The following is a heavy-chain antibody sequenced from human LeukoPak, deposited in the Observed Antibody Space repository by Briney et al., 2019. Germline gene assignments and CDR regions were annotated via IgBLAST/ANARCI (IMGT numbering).Heavy chain of an antibody. CDR3: ARSYNSGSYYPYYFDY. V-gene: IGHV4-59*11. D-gene: IGHD3-10*01. Sequence: SETLSLTCTVSGGSISNHFWSWVRQPPGKRLEWIGSIYYTGSTNYNPSLKSRMTMSVETSKNQFSLKLSSVTAADTAVYYCARSYNSGSYYPYYFDYWGQGTPVTVSS. CDR2: IYYTGST. J-gene: IGHJ4*02. CDR1: GGSISNHF.